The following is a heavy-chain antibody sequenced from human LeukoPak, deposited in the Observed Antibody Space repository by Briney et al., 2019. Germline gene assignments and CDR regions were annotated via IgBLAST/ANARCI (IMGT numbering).Heavy chain of an antibody. D-gene: IGHD3-22*01. V-gene: IGHV7-4-1*02. J-gene: IGHJ5*02. CDR3: ARVGSGSSITMIYP. Sequence: ASVKVSCKASGYTFTSYAMNWVRQAPGQGLEWMGWINTNTGNPTYAQGFTGRFVFSLDTSVSTAYLQISSLKAEDTAVYYCARVGSGSSITMIYPWGQGTLVTVSS. CDR1: GYTFTSYA. CDR2: INTNTGNP.